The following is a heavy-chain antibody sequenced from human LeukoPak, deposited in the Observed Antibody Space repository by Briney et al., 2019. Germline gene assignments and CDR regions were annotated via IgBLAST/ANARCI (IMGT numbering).Heavy chain of an antibody. J-gene: IGHJ6*03. CDR1: GYSFTSYW. Sequence: PGESLQISCKGSGYSFTSYWIGWVRQMPGKGLEWMGIIFPGDSDTRYSPSFQGQVTISADKSTSTAYLQWSSLKASDTAMYYCAKLSAAGYYYYYTDVWGKGTTVTVSS. CDR2: IFPGDSDT. V-gene: IGHV5-51*01. CDR3: AKLSAAGYYYYYTDV. D-gene: IGHD6-25*01.